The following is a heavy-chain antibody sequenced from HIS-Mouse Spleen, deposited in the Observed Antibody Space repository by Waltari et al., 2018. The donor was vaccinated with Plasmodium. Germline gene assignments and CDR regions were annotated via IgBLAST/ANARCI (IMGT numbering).Heavy chain of an antibody. Sequence: QVQLVQSGAEVKKPGASVKVSCKASGYTFTGYYMHWVRQAPGQGLGWMGWNNPNRGGTNYAQKFQGRGTMTRETSISTAYMELSRLRSDDTAVYYCAREAGTGILYYYYYGMDVWGQGTTVTVSS. V-gene: IGHV1-2*02. CDR2: NNPNRGGT. CDR3: AREAGTGILYYYYYGMDV. D-gene: IGHD7-27*01. J-gene: IGHJ6*02. CDR1: GYTFTGYY.